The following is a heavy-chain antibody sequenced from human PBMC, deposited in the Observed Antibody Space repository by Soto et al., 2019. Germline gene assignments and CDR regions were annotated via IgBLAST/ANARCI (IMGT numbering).Heavy chain of an antibody. CDR3: GRGRSGEIVVFY. CDR2: IGPKNGDT. CDR1: GYTFTGHY. D-gene: IGHD1-26*01. Sequence: QVQLVQSGAEVKESGASVKVSCKTSGYTFTGHYIHWVRQAPGQRPEWVGEIGPKNGDTRYAQKFQGKVTMTKDTSITTVYMELTNLSPDDTAVYYCGRGRSGEIVVFYWGQGTLVTVPS. J-gene: IGHJ4*02. V-gene: IGHV1-2*02.